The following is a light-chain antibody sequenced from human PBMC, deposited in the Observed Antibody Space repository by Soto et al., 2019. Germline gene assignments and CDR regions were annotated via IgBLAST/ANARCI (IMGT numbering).Light chain of an antibody. CDR3: QQYNDWPPIT. Sequence: EIVMTQSPATLFVSPGERATLSCRASQTVSDDLAWYQQKPGQAPRLLIYGASTRATDIPARFSGGGSGTEFTLTISSLQSEDSALYYCQQYNDWPPITFGPGTKVNI. J-gene: IGKJ3*01. CDR1: QTVSDD. CDR2: GAS. V-gene: IGKV3-15*01.